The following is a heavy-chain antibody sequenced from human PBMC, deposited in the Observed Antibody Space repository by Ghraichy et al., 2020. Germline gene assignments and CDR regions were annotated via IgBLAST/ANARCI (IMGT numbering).Heavy chain of an antibody. CDR3: ALYCSGGSCYSDYYYGMDV. D-gene: IGHD2-15*01. J-gene: IGHJ6*02. Sequence: SVKVSCKASGGTFSSYAISWVRQAPGQGLEWMGGIIPIFGTANYAQKFQGRVTITADESTSTAYMELSSLRSEDTAVYYCALYCSGGSCYSDYYYGMDVWGHGTTVTVSS. CDR1: GGTFSSYA. CDR2: IIPIFGTA. V-gene: IGHV1-69*13.